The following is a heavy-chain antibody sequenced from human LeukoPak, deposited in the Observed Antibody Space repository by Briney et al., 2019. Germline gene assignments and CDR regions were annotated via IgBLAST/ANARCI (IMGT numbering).Heavy chain of an antibody. CDR3: ANGGSSGWYRQYDY. CDR2: IRYDGSNK. V-gene: IGHV3-30*02. CDR1: GFTFSSYG. J-gene: IGHJ4*02. D-gene: IGHD6-19*01. Sequence: PGGSLRLSWAASGFTFSSYGMHWVRQAPGKGLEWVAFIRYDGSNKYYADSVKGRFTIARDNSKNTLYLQMNSLRAEDTAVYYCANGGSSGWYRQYDYWGQGTLVTVSS.